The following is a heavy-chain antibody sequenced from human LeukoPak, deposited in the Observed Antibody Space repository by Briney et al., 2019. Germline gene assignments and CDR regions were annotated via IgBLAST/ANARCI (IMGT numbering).Heavy chain of an antibody. D-gene: IGHD1-26*01. Sequence: GSLRLSCAASGFTFSSYSMNWVRQAPGKGLEWIGSIYYSGSTYYNPSLKSRVTISVDTSKNQFSLKLSSVTAADTAVYYCARQPQVWELQEDYYYYYMDVWGKGTTVTISS. CDR2: IYYSGST. J-gene: IGHJ6*03. V-gene: IGHV4-39*01. CDR3: ARQPQVWELQEDYYYYYMDV. CDR1: GFTFSSYSMN.